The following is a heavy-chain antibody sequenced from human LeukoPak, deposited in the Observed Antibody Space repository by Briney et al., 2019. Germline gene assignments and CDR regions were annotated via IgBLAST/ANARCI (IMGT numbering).Heavy chain of an antibody. D-gene: IGHD2/OR15-2a*01. CDR3: ARRDSLFSAPFDY. J-gene: IGHJ4*02. V-gene: IGHV4-39*01. CDR1: GGSISSSSYY. Sequence: PSETLSLTCTLSGGSISSSSYYWGWIRQPPGKGLEWIGSIYYSGSTYYNPSLKSRVTISVDTSKNQFSLKLSSVTAADTAVYYCARRDSLFSAPFDYWGQGTLVTVSS. CDR2: IYYSGST.